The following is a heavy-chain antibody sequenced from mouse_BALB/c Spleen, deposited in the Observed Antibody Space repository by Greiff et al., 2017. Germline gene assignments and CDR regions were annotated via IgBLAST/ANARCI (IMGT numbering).Heavy chain of an antibody. V-gene: IGHV1S137*01. CDR3: ARGTMITTGYAMDY. D-gene: IGHD2-4*01. CDR2: ISTYYGDA. J-gene: IGHJ4*01. CDR1: GYTFTDYA. Sequence: QVHVKQSGAELVRPGVSVKISCKGSGYTFTDYAMHWVKQSHAKSLEWIGVISTYYGDASYNQKFKGKATMTADKSSSTAYMQLSSLKSEDSAVYFCARGTMITTGYAMDYWGQGTSVTVSS.